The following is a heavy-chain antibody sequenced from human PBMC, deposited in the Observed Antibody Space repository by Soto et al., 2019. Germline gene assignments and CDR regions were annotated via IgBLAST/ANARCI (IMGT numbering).Heavy chain of an antibody. J-gene: IGHJ4*02. V-gene: IGHV3-33*01. CDR2: IWYDGSNK. CDR1: GFTFGDYG. Sequence: SLRLSCAASGFTFGDYGMHWVRQAPGKGLEWVAVIWYDGSNKYYADSVKGRFTSSRDNSKNTLYVQMNSLRAEDTAVYYCARDPSHGSGSYLDYWGQGPLVTVS. CDR3: ARDPSHGSGSYLDY. D-gene: IGHD3-10*01.